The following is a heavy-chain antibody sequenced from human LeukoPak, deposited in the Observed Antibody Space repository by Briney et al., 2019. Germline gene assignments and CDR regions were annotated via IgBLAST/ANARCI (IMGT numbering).Heavy chain of an antibody. CDR1: GFTFSNYW. D-gene: IGHD1-26*01. Sequence: GGSLRLSCAASGFTFSNYWIHWVRQAPGKGLVWVSRINNDGSHTIYADSVKGRFTISRDNAKNTLSLQMNSLRAEDTAVYYCARGGLRGATPDYWGQGTLVTVSS. CDR2: INNDGSHT. CDR3: ARGGLRGATPDY. J-gene: IGHJ4*02. V-gene: IGHV3-74*01.